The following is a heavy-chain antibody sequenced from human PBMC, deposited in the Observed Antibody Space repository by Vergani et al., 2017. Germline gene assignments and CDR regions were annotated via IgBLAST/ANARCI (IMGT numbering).Heavy chain of an antibody. J-gene: IGHJ5*02. V-gene: IGHV3-48*01. CDR1: GFTFGVPN. CDR2: ISGSSRTI. Sequence: EVRLVESGGGLLKPGTSLRLPCSSSGFTFGVPNINWVRQAPGKGLDWVSSISGSSRTIFYAASVKGRFTISRDNAKNSLFLQMSSLRVEDTAVYYCAREIAGNVMASWGQGTLVTVSS. CDR3: AREIAGNVMAS. D-gene: IGHD4-23*01.